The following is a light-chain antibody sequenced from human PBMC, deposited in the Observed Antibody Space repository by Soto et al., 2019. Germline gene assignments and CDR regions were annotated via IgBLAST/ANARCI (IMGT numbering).Light chain of an antibody. CDR3: QQYYSSCT. CDR2: GAS. J-gene: IGKJ1*01. V-gene: IGKV3-20*01. Sequence: EIVLTQSQGTLSLSPGERATLSCRASQSISGTFLAWYQHKPGQAPRALIYGASRRATGIPDRFSGSGSGTDFTLTISRLEPEDFALYYCQQYYSSCTFGQGTKVEMK. CDR1: QSISGTF.